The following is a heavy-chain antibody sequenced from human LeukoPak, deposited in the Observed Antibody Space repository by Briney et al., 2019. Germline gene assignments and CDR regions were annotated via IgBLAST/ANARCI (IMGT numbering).Heavy chain of an antibody. Sequence: PGGSLRLSCEAPGFTFSDYYMSWIRQAPGKGLEWVSYISTTNIYTNYADSVEGRFTISRDNAKNSLYLQMNSLRAEDTAVYYCARDYRYYYGSGNSYVAFDIWGQGTMVTVSS. CDR2: ISTTNIYT. V-gene: IGHV3-11*05. CDR1: GFTFSDYY. CDR3: ARDYRYYYGSGNSYVAFDI. D-gene: IGHD3-10*01. J-gene: IGHJ3*02.